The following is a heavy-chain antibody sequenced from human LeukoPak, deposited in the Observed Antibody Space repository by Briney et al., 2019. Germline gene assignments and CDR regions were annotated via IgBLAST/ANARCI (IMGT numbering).Heavy chain of an antibody. CDR2: IYHSGTT. CDR3: ARDDETGYVGNAFDI. CDR1: GYSINSGYY. J-gene: IGHJ3*02. V-gene: IGHV4-38-2*02. Sequence: PSETLSLTCTVSGYSINSGYYWGWIRQPPEKGLEWIGSIYHSGTTYYNPSLKSRVTISADTSKNQFSLKLNSVTAADTAVYYCARDDETGYVGNAFDIWGQGTVVTVSS. D-gene: IGHD5-12*01.